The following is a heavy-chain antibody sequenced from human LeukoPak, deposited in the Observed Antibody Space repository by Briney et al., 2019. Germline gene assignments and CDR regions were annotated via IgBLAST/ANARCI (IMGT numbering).Heavy chain of an antibody. V-gene: IGHV4-59*01. CDR3: ARSGVIVIPTFDY. Sequence: SETLSLTCTVSGGSISSYYWSWIRQPPGKGLEWIGYIYYSGSTSYNPSLKSRVTISLDTSEKQFSLLLRSVTEADTAIYYCARSGVIVIPTFDYWGQGSLVTASS. D-gene: IGHD1-1*01. J-gene: IGHJ4*02. CDR1: GGSISSYY. CDR2: IYYSGST.